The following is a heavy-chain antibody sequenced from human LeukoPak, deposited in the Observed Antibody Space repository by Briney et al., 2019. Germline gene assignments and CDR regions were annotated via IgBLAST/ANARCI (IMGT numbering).Heavy chain of an antibody. CDR2: IYYSGST. Sequence: SETLFLTCTVSGGSISSYYWSWIRQPPGKGLEWIGYIYYSGSTNYNPSLKSRVTISVDTSKNQFSLKLSSVTAADTAVYYCARGSHDYGDYGSRYYYYYGMDVWGQGTTVTVSS. V-gene: IGHV4-59*01. CDR1: GGSISSYY. CDR3: ARGSHDYGDYGSRYYYYYGMDV. D-gene: IGHD4-17*01. J-gene: IGHJ6*02.